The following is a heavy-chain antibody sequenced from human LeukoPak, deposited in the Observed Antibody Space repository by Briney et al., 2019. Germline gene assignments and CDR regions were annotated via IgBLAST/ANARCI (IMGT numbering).Heavy chain of an antibody. CDR2: ISYDGSNK. CDR1: GFTFSSYA. J-gene: IGHJ4*02. V-gene: IGHV3-30*04. Sequence: GGSLRLSCAASGFTFSSYAMHWVRQAPGKGLEWVAVISYDGSNKYYADSVKGRFTVSRDNSKNTLYLQMNSLRAEDTAVYYCAGGDCSSTSCPQPRLFDYWGRGTLVTVSS. CDR3: AGGDCSSTSCPQPRLFDY. D-gene: IGHD2-2*01.